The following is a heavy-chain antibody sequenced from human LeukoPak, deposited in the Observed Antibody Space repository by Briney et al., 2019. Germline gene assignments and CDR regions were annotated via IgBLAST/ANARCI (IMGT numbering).Heavy chain of an antibody. CDR2: ISADGRTT. CDR3: ARVAAAGTHFDY. J-gene: IGHJ4*02. D-gene: IGHD6-13*01. CDR1: GFTFSSHW. V-gene: IGHV3-74*01. Sequence: PGGSLRLSCAASGFTFSSHWMHWVRQAPGKGLVWVSRISADGRTTTYADSVQGRFTISRDNAKSTLSVQMNSLTAEDTAVYYCARVAAAGTHFDYWGQGTLVTVSS.